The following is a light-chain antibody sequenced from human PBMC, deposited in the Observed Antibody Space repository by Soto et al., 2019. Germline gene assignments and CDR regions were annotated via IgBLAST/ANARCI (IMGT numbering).Light chain of an antibody. J-gene: IGKJ2*01. CDR2: AAS. V-gene: IGKV1-39*01. CDR3: QQSYSVPPYT. Sequence: DIQMTQSPSSLSASVGDRVTITCRASQSINKYLNWYRQKPGKAPKLLIYAASSLQSGVPSRFSVSGSGTDFNLIISGLQAEDVATYYCQQSYSVPPYTFGQGTKLEIK. CDR1: QSINKY.